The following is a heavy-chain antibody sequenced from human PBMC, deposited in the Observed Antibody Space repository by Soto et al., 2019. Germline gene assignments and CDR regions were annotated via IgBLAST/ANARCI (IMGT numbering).Heavy chain of an antibody. J-gene: IGHJ4*02. V-gene: IGHV3-11*01. CDR3: ARVRPTYYDILTGNYYFDY. Sequence: GGSLRLSCAASGFTFSDYYMSWIRQAPGKGLEWVSYISSSGSTIYYADSVKGRFTISRDNAKNSLYLQMNSLRAEDTAVYYCARVRPTYYDILTGNYYFDYWGQGTLVPVSS. D-gene: IGHD3-9*01. CDR1: GFTFSDYY. CDR2: ISSSGSTI.